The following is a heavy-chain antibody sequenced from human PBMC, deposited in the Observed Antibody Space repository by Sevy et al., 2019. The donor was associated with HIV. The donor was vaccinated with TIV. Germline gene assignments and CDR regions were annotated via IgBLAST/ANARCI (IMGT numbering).Heavy chain of an antibody. CDR1: GFTVSSNY. CDR3: AREVDGAFDY. CDR2: IYSGGST. J-gene: IGHJ4*02. V-gene: IGHV3-53*01. D-gene: IGHD2-8*01. Sequence: GGSLRLSCAASGFTVSSNYMSWVRQAPGKGLEWVSVIYSGGSTYYADAVKGRFTISRDNSKNTLYLQMNSLRAEDTAVYYCAREVDGAFDYWGQGTLVTVSS.